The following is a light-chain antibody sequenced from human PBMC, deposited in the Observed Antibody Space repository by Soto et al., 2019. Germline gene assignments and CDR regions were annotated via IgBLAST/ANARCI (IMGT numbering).Light chain of an antibody. V-gene: IGKV1-39*01. CDR2: EAS. CDR1: QSISSH. CDR3: QHSYYAPYT. J-gene: IGKJ2*01. Sequence: DIQMTQSPSSLSASVGDRVTITCRASQSISSHLNWYQQKPGRAPELLIYEASTLQSGVPSRFSGSGSGTDFTLTISTLQSLDSATYYCQHSYYAPYTFGQGTKLEIK.